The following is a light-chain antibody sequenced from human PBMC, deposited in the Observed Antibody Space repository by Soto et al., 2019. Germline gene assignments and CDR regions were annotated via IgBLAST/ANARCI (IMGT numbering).Light chain of an antibody. J-gene: IGLJ2*01. Sequence: QSVLTQPPSASGSPGQSVTISCTGTSDVGGYNYVSWYQQHPGKAPKLMIYEVSKRPSGVPDRFSGSKSGNTASLTVSGLQAEDEADYYCSSYAGRNNYVVFGGGTKLTVL. CDR2: EVS. CDR1: SDVGGYNY. V-gene: IGLV2-8*01. CDR3: SSYAGRNNYVV.